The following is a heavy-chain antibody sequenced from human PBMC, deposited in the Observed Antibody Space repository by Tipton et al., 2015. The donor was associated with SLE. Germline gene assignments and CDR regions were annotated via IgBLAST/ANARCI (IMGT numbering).Heavy chain of an antibody. D-gene: IGHD3-3*01. V-gene: IGHV3-23*01. Sequence: GSLRLSCAASGFTFSSYAMSWVRQAPGKGLEWVSGISGSGGSTYYADSVKGRFTISRDNSKNTLYLQMNSLRAEDTAVYYCAKDPGYDFWSGYYYGMDVWGQGTTVTVSS. CDR3: AKDPGYDFWSGYYYGMDV. CDR1: GFTFSSYA. J-gene: IGHJ6*02. CDR2: ISGSGGST.